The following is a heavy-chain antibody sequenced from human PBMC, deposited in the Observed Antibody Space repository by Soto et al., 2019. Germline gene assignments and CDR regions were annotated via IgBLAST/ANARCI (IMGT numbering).Heavy chain of an antibody. CDR3: ASSMVRGVIIEERFDY. Sequence: QVQLQESGPGLVKPSGTLSLTCAVSGGSISSSNWWRWVRQPPGKGLEWIGEIYHSGSTNYNQSLQRRVTISVDNSKHQFSLKLSSVTAADTAVYYCASSMVRGVIIEERFDYWGQGTLVTVSS. V-gene: IGHV4-4*02. D-gene: IGHD3-10*01. CDR1: GGSISSSNW. CDR2: IYHSGST. J-gene: IGHJ4*02.